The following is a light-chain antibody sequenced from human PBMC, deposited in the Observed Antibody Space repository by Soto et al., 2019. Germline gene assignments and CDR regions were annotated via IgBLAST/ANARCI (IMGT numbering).Light chain of an antibody. CDR3: QQYNKWPTYT. CDR2: GAS. V-gene: IGKV3-15*01. Sequence: EIVMTQSPANLSVSPGERATLSCRASQSVSSNLAWYQQKPGQGPRLLNYGASTRATSIPARFSGSGSGSEFTLTINSLQSEAFAAYYCQQYNKWPTYTFGQGTKLEIK. CDR1: QSVSSN. J-gene: IGKJ2*01.